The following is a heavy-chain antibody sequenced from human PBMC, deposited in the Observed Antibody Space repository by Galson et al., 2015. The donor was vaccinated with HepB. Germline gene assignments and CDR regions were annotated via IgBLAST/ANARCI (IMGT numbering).Heavy chain of an antibody. CDR3: VRITMVRGGYYYDGMDV. CDR1: GYSLTELS. J-gene: IGHJ6*02. D-gene: IGHD3-10*01. CDR2: FDPEDGET. V-gene: IGHV1-24*01. Sequence: SVKVSCKVSGYSLTELSMHWVRQAPGKGLEWMGGFDPEDGETIFAQKFQGRVTMTEDTSTDTAYMELRSLRSEDTAVYYCVRITMVRGGYYYDGMDVWGQGTTVTVSS.